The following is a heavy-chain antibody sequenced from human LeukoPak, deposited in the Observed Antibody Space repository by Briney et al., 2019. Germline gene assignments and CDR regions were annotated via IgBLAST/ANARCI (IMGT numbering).Heavy chain of an antibody. CDR3: ARDYYGSGSQIYGIIDY. D-gene: IGHD3-10*01. CDR2: IWRGGTT. Sequence: PGGSLRLSCAASGFTFSSNYMSWLRQAPGKGLEWVSLIWRGGTTYYLDSVRGRFTISRDNSKNTLYLQMNSLRAGDTAVYYCARDYYGSGSQIYGIIDYWGQGTLVAVSS. V-gene: IGHV3-66*01. CDR1: GFTFSSNY. J-gene: IGHJ4*02.